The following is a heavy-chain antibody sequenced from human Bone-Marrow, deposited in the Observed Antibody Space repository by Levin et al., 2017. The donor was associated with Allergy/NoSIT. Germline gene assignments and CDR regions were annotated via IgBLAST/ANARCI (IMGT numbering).Heavy chain of an antibody. Sequence: SQTLSLTCTGSGGSISSANNYWGWVRQPPGEGLEWIGSVYYNGRVSYNPSLKSRVTISVDTSNNQFSLKVSSVTAADTAVYYCARLGGGDWKLDSWGQGTLVTVTS. V-gene: IGHV4-39*01. CDR3: ARLGGGDWKLDS. CDR1: GGSISSANNY. J-gene: IGHJ5*01. CDR2: VYYNGRV. D-gene: IGHD2-21*02.